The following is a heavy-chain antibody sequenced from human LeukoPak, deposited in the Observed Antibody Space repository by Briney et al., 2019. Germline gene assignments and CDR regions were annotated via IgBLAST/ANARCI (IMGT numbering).Heavy chain of an antibody. Sequence: VGSLRLSCAASGFTFSTYSMNWVRQAPGKGLEWVSSISGGSGYIYYADSVKGRFTISRDNAKNSLYLQMNSLRAEDTAMYYCVGGPIAAAGEDYWGQGTLVTVSS. D-gene: IGHD6-13*01. CDR3: VGGPIAAAGEDY. V-gene: IGHV3-21*01. CDR2: ISGGSGYI. J-gene: IGHJ4*02. CDR1: GFTFSTYS.